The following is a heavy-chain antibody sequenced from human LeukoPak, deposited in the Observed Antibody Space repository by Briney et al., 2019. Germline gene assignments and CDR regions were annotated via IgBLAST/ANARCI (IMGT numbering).Heavy chain of an antibody. CDR1: GDSVSNYY. CDR3: ARRRSFDL. D-gene: IGHD3-9*01. J-gene: IGHJ4*02. CDR2: IYYGESA. V-gene: IGHV4-59*02. Sequence: SETLSLTCTVSGDSVSNYYWSWIRQPPGKRLEWIGCIYYGESATYNPSLKSRVTISLDTSKNQFFLKLSSVTAADTAVYYCARRRSFDLWGQGTLVTVSS.